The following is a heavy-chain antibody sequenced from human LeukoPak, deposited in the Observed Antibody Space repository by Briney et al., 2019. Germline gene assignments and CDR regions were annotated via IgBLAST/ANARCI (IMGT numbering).Heavy chain of an antibody. CDR2: ISGSGGST. CDR1: GFTFKDSW. J-gene: IGHJ6*03. Sequence: GMSLRLSCAASGFTFKDSWMYWVRQAPGKGLEWVSAISGSGGSTYYADSVKGRFTISRDNSKNTLYLQMNSLRAEDTAVYYCAKLRYMDVWGKGTTVTVSS. V-gene: IGHV3-23*01. CDR3: AKLRYMDV.